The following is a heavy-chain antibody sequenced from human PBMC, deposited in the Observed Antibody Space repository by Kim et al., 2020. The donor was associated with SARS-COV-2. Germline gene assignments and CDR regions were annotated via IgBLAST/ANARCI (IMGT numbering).Heavy chain of an antibody. CDR3: ATPLPLLRFLEWDPNYYYYGMDD. Sequence: ASVKVSCKASGYTFTSYGISWVRQAPGQGLEWMGWISAYNGNTNYAQKLQGRVTMTTDTSTSTAYMELRSLRSDDTAVYYCATPLPLLRFLEWDPNYYYYGMDDWGHRNTVTVSS. D-gene: IGHD3-3*01. J-gene: IGHJ6*02. V-gene: IGHV1-18*01. CDR1: GYTFTSYG. CDR2: ISAYNGNT.